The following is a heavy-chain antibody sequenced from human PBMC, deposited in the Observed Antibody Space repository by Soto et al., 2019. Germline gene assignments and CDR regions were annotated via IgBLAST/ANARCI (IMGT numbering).Heavy chain of an antibody. D-gene: IGHD3-10*01. J-gene: IGHJ4*02. CDR2: INHRGNT. Sequence: QVQLQQWGAGLLKPSETLSLTCAVYGGSFSDYYWSWVRQPPVEGLEWIGEINHRGNTNYNPSLKSRVTLSVDTPKNQFSLKLSSVTAADTAVYFCASAKAWRSEFWGQGTLVTVSS. CDR3: ASAKAWRSEF. CDR1: GGSFSDYY. V-gene: IGHV4-34*02.